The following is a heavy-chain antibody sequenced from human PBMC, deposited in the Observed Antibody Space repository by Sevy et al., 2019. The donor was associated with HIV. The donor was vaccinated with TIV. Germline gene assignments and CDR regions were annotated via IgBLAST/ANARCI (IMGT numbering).Heavy chain of an antibody. CDR3: AKDGMYYYDSSGYFYYFDY. CDR1: GFTFSSYA. J-gene: IGHJ4*02. Sequence: GGSLRLSCAASGFTFSSYAMSWVRQAPGKGLEWVSAISGSGGSTYYADSVKGRFTISRDNSKNTLYLQMNSLRAEDTAVYYCAKDGMYYYDSSGYFYYFDYWGQGTLVTVSS. V-gene: IGHV3-23*01. CDR2: ISGSGGST. D-gene: IGHD3-22*01.